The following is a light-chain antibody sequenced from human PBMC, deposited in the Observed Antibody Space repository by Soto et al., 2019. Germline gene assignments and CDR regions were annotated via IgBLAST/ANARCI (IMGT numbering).Light chain of an antibody. CDR2: DAS. V-gene: IGKV3-20*01. Sequence: EIVLTHSPGTLSLSPGERATLSCRASLPIRENYLAWYQQRAGQVPRLVIYDASSRATGIPDRFSASGSGTDFTLTISRLEPEDFAVYFCQQYSTSPLTFGQGTRVEVK. CDR1: LPIRENY. CDR3: QQYSTSPLT. J-gene: IGKJ1*01.